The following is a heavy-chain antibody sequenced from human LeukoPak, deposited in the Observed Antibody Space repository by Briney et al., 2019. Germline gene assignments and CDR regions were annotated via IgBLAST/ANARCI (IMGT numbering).Heavy chain of an antibody. CDR3: ARSGAIALAGSGLEFYGMDV. D-gene: IGHD6-19*01. J-gene: IGHJ6*02. CDR1: GGSISSYY. V-gene: IGHV4-59*08. CDR2: TYYSGST. Sequence: SETLSLTCTVSGGSISSYYWSWIRQPPGKGLEWIGYTYYSGSTNYNPSLKSRVTISVDTSKNQFSLKLSSVTAADTALYYCARSGAIALAGSGLEFYGMDVWGQGTTVTVSS.